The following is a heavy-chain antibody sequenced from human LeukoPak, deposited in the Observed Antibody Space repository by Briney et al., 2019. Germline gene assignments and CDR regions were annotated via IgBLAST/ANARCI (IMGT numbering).Heavy chain of an antibody. CDR1: GFTFSNSA. D-gene: IGHD3-10*02. CDR2: ISSSGSTI. CDR3: AELGITMIGGV. V-gene: IGHV3-48*03. Sequence: GGSLRLSCAASGFTFSNSAMNWVRQAPGKGLEWVSYISSSGSTIYYADSVKGRFTISRDNAKNSLYLQMNSLRAEDTAVYYCAELGITMIGGVWGKGTTVTVSS. J-gene: IGHJ6*04.